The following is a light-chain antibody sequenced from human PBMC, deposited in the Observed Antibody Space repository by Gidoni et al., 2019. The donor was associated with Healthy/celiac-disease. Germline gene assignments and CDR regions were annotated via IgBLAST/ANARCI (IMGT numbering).Light chain of an antibody. CDR1: SSDVGGYNY. J-gene: IGLJ2*01. CDR3: SSYAGSNNVV. V-gene: IGLV2-8*01. CDR2: EVS. Sequence: QSALTQPPSASGSPGHSVTISCTGTSSDVGGYNYVSWYQQHPGKAPKLMIYEVSKRPSGVPDRFFGSKSGNTASLTVSGLQAEDEADYYCSSYAGSNNVVFGGGTKLTVL.